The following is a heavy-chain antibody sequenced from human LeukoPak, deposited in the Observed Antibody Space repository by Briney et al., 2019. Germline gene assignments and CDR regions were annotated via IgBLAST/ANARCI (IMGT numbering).Heavy chain of an antibody. CDR3: ARDSSGSYWGNDAFDI. J-gene: IGHJ3*02. CDR2: ISSSSSYI. V-gene: IGHV3-21*01. Sequence: GGSLRLSCAASGFTFSSYSMNWVRQAPGKGLEWVSSISSSSSYIYYADSVKGRFTISSDNAKNSLYLQMNSLRAEDTAVYYCARDSSGSYWGNDAFDIWGQGTMVTVSS. CDR1: GFTFSSYS. D-gene: IGHD1-26*01.